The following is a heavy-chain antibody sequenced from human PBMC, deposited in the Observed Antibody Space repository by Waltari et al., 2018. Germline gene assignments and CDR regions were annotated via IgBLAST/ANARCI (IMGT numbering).Heavy chain of an antibody. D-gene: IGHD3-9*01. CDR3: ARSRILTGYFPNEEFDN. V-gene: IGHV1-46*01. Sequence: QVQLVQSGAEVKKPGASVRLSCKASGYTFTSYYINWVRQAPGQGPEWMGLINPGGGSTIYAQKFQGRVTMSRETSTSTVYMELSSLRSEDTAVYYCARSRILTGYFPNEEFDNWGQGTLVTVSS. J-gene: IGHJ4*02. CDR2: INPGGGST. CDR1: GYTFTSYY.